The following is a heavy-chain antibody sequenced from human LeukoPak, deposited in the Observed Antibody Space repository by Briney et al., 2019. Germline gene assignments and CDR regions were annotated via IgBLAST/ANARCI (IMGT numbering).Heavy chain of an antibody. CDR1: GDSVSNGNDY. CDR2: IYYTGKT. J-gene: IGHJ5*02. Sequence: PSETLSLTCTVSGDSVSNGNDYWSWLRQPPGKALEWIGYIYYTGKTYYNPSLEGRVTILVDTSRNHFSVKLSSVTAADTAVYYCARASSSSGWGTWFDPWGQGTLVTVSS. V-gene: IGHV4-61*03. CDR3: ARASSSSGWGTWFDP. D-gene: IGHD6-6*01.